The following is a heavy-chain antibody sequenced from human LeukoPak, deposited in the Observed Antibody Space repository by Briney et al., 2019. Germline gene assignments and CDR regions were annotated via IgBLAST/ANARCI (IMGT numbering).Heavy chain of an antibody. CDR1: GYTFSSYY. J-gene: IGHJ4*02. CDR2: INPSGGST. D-gene: IGHD3-10*01. CDR3: ARYGAAFGPIDY. V-gene: IGHV1-46*01. Sequence: GASVKVSFKASGYTFSSYYLLWVRQAPGQGLEWMGMINPSGGSTTYAQEFQGRVTLTRDTSTSTVYMEVRSLRSDNTAVYYCARYGAAFGPIDYWGQGTLVTASS.